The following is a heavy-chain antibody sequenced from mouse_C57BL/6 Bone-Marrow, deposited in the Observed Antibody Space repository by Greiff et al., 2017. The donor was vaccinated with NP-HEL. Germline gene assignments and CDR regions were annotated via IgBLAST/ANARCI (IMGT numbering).Heavy chain of an antibody. D-gene: IGHD1-1*01. CDR1: GYTFTSYW. Sequence: QVQLQQSGAELAKPGASVKLSCKASGYTFTSYWMHWVKQRPGQGLEWIGYINPSSGYPKYNQKFKDKATLIADKSSSTAYMQLSSLTYEDSAVYCCAMTTVVATDYAMGYWGQGTSVTVSS. J-gene: IGHJ4*01. V-gene: IGHV1-7*01. CDR2: INPSSGYP. CDR3: AMTTVVATDYAMGY.